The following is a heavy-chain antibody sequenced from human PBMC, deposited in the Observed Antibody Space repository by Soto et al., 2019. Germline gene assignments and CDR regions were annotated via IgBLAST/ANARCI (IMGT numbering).Heavy chain of an antibody. CDR1: GGSISSGGYS. V-gene: IGHV4-30-2*01. CDR3: ARGVRRGVYYGMDV. CDR2: IYHSGST. J-gene: IGHJ6*02. Sequence: PSETLSLTCAVSGGSISSGGYSWSWIRQPPGKGLEWIGYIYHSGSTYYNPSLKSRVTISVDRSKNQFSLKLSSVTAADTAVYYCARGVRRGVYYGMDVWGQGTTVTVSS. D-gene: IGHD3-10*01.